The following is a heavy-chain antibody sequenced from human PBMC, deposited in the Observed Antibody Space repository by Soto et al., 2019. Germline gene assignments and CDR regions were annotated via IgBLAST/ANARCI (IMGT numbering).Heavy chain of an antibody. CDR3: ASRDPGTSVDY. CDR1: GGSFTSNNW. D-gene: IGHD1-7*01. J-gene: IGHJ4*02. Sequence: SETLSLTCTVSGGSFTSNNWWTWVRQPPGQGLEWIGEIYRTGSTNYNPSLKSRVTISLDKSENQFSLKVTSLTAADTAVYYCASRDPGTSVDYWGQGTLVT. V-gene: IGHV4-4*02. CDR2: IYRTGST.